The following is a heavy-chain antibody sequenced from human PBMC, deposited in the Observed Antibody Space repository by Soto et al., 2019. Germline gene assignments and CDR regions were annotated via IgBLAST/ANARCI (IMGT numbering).Heavy chain of an antibody. D-gene: IGHD6-19*01. CDR3: ATAPSIAVAGTNFY. V-gene: IGHV1-18*01. J-gene: IGHJ4*02. CDR1: GYTFTSYG. Sequence: GASVKVSCKASGYTFTSYGISWVRQAPGQGLEWMGWISAYNGNTNYAQKLQGRVTMTTDTSTSTAYMELRSLRSDDTAVYYCATAPSIAVAGTNFYWGQGTLVTVSS. CDR2: ISAYNGNT.